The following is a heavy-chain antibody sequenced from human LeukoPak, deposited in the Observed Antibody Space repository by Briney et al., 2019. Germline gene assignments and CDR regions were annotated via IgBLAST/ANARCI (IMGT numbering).Heavy chain of an antibody. Sequence: SETLSLTCTVSGGSISSYYWSWIRQPAGKGLEWIGRIYTSGSTNYNPSLKSRVTMSVDTSKNQFSLKLSSVTAADTAVYYCARELALAGTRAFDIWGQGTMVTVSS. CDR1: GGSISSYY. D-gene: IGHD6-19*01. CDR2: IYTSGST. V-gene: IGHV4-4*07. J-gene: IGHJ3*02. CDR3: ARELALAGTRAFDI.